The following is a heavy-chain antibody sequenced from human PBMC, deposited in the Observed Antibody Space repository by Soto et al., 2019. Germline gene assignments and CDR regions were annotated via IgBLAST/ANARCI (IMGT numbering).Heavy chain of an antibody. Sequence: EVQLVESGGGLVQPGGSLRLSCAASGYTCSTYSMNWVRQAPGKGLEWVSYISSSSSTIYYADSVKGRFTISRDNAKNSMYLQMNSLRAEDTAVYYGARAKNTGLGFALEYWGQGTLVTVSS. CDR3: ARAKNTGLGFALEY. J-gene: IGHJ4*01. CDR1: GYTCSTYS. CDR2: ISSSSSTI. V-gene: IGHV3-48*01. D-gene: IGHD3-3*01.